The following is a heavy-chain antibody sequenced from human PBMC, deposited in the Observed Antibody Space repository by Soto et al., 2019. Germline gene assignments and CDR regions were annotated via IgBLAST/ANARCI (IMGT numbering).Heavy chain of an antibody. CDR1: GYSFTSYW. Sequence: GESLKISCKGSGYSFTSYWISWVRQMPGKGLEWMGRIDPSDTYTNYSPSFHGHVTISADKSISTAYLQWSSLKASDTAMYYCAKLVVVPAATYYYYGMDVWCQGTTVTVSS. D-gene: IGHD2-2*01. CDR3: AKLVVVPAATYYYYGMDV. CDR2: IDPSDTYT. J-gene: IGHJ6*02. V-gene: IGHV5-10-1*01.